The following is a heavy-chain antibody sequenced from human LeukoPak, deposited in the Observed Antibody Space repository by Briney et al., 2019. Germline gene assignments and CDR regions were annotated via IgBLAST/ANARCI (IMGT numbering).Heavy chain of an antibody. CDR1: GYTFTGYY. D-gene: IGHD2-2*02. CDR3: ARDGGYCSSTSCYIYYDY. J-gene: IGHJ4*02. CDR2: VNPNSGGT. V-gene: IGHV1-2*02. Sequence: ASVKVSCKASGYTFTGYYMHWVRQAPGQGLEWMGWVNPNSGGTNYAQKFQGRVTMTRDTSISTAYMELSRLRSDDTAVYYCARDGGYCSSTSCYIYYDYWGQGTLVTVSS.